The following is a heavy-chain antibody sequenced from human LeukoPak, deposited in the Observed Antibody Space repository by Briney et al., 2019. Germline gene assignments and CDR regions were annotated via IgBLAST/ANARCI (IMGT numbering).Heavy chain of an antibody. D-gene: IGHD1-26*01. V-gene: IGHV3-15*01. CDR1: GFTFSNAW. CDR3: TTETVGATSDY. CDR2: IKSKTDGGTT. Sequence: GGSLRLSCAASGFTFSNAWMSWVRQAPWKGLEWVGRIKSKTDGGTTDYAAPVKGRFTISRDDSKNTLYLQMNSLKTEDTAVYYCTTETVGATSDYWGQGTLVTVSS. J-gene: IGHJ4*02.